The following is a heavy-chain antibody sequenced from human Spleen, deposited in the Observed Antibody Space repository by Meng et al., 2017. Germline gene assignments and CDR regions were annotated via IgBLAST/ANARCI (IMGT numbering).Heavy chain of an antibody. CDR1: GFSVSTRGVG. CDR3: AHSPYASGVRRDFDY. V-gene: IGHV2-5*02. CDR2: IYWDDDK. J-gene: IGHJ4*02. Sequence: QITLKESGPTLVKPTQTPTPTCTFSGFSVSTRGVGVGWIRQPPGKALEWLALIYWDDDKRYSPSLKGRLTITRDTSKNQVVLTMTNMDPVDTATYYCAHSPYASGVRRDFDYWGQGTLVTVSS. D-gene: IGHD3-10*01.